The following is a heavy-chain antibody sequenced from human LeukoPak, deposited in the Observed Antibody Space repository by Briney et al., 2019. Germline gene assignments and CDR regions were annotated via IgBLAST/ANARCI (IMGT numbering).Heavy chain of an antibody. CDR1: GYTFTGYY. Sequence: ASVKVSCKASGYTFTGYYMHWVRQAPGQGLEWMGWINPNSGGTNYAQKFQGRVTMTRDTSISTAYMELSRLRSDDTAVYYCARVSYCSSTSCYDAFDIWGQGTMVTVSS. CDR3: ARVSYCSSTSCYDAFDI. V-gene: IGHV1-2*02. CDR2: INPNSGGT. D-gene: IGHD2-2*01. J-gene: IGHJ3*02.